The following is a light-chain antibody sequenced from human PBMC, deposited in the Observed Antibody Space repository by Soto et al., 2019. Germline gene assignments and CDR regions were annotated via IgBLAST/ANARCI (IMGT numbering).Light chain of an antibody. CDR3: QQADSFPRT. V-gene: IGKV1-9*01. Sequence: DIQLTQSPSFLSASVGDTVTITCRASQALSNYLAWYQQKPGTAPKLLIYGASNLQSGVPSRFSGSGSGTDFTLTISSLEPEDFATYYCQQADSFPRTFGQGTKVDIK. J-gene: IGKJ1*01. CDR1: QALSNY. CDR2: GAS.